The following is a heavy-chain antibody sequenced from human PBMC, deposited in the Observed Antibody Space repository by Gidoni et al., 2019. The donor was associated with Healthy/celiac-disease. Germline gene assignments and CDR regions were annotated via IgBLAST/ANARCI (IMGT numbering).Heavy chain of an antibody. CDR2: NSGRCGTT. Sequence: EVQLLESGGGLVQPGGSLRLSCAASGFTFSSYAMSWVRLAPGKGLEWVSGNSGRCGTTYYADCVKRRFTISRDNSKNTLYLQMNSLRAEETAVYYCEKTNRDNVVVPAAPGSYYYYYMDVWGKGTTVTVSS. V-gene: IGHV3-23*01. CDR3: EKTNRDNVVVPAAPGSYYYYYMDV. J-gene: IGHJ6*03. CDR1: GFTFSSYA. D-gene: IGHD2-2*01.